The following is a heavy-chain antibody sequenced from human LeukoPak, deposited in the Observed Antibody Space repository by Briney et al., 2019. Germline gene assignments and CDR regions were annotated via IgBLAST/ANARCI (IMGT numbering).Heavy chain of an antibody. CDR2: IYYSGST. V-gene: IGHV4-59*01. D-gene: IGHD3-10*01. CDR1: GGSISSYY. CDR3: AREREYYFDY. Sequence: NPSETLSLTCTVSGGSISSYYWSWIRQPPGKGLEWIGYIYYSGSTNYNPSLESRVTISVDTSKNQFSLKLSSVTAADTAVYYCAREREYYFDYWGQGTLVTVSS. J-gene: IGHJ4*02.